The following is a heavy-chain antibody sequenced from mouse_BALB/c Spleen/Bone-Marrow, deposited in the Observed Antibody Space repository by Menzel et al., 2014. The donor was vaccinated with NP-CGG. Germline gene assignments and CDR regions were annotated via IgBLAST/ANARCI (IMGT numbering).Heavy chain of an antibody. CDR1: GYSITRDYA. Sequence: EVKLVESGPGLVKPSQSLSLTCIVTGYSITRDYAWNWIRQFPGNKLEWMGYISYSGSTTYNPSLESRISITRDTSKNQFFLQLNSVTTEDTATYYGARSSSYDYDVGFAYWGQGTLVTVSA. J-gene: IGHJ3*01. CDR2: ISYSGST. D-gene: IGHD2-4*01. CDR3: ARSSSYDYDVGFAY. V-gene: IGHV3-2*02.